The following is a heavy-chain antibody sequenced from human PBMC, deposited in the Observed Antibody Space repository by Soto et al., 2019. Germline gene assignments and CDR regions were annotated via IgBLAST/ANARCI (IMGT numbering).Heavy chain of an antibody. J-gene: IGHJ3*02. V-gene: IGHV1-69*06. D-gene: IGHD6-13*01. CDR1: GGTFSSYA. CDR3: ARLESTYSSSWFDAFDI. Sequence: QEQLVQSGAEVKKPGSSVKVSCKASGGTFSSYAISWVRQAPGQGLEWMGGIIPIFGTANYSQKFQGRVTITADKSAITGYMDLSSLRSEDMAVYYWARLESTYSSSWFDAFDICGQGTMVTGSS. CDR2: IIPIFGTA.